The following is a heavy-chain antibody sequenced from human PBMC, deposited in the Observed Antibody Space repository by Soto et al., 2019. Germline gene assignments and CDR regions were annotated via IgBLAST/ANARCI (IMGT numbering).Heavy chain of an antibody. CDR1: GGSISSSSYY. D-gene: IGHD6-13*01. CDR2: IYYSGST. Sequence: PSETLSLTCTVSGGSISSSSYYWSWIRQPPGKGLEWIGYIYYSGSTNYNPSLKSRVTISVDTSKNQFSLKLSSVTAADTAVYYCTRGPGIAALWGQGTLVTVSS. V-gene: IGHV4-61*01. CDR3: TRGPGIAAL. J-gene: IGHJ4*02.